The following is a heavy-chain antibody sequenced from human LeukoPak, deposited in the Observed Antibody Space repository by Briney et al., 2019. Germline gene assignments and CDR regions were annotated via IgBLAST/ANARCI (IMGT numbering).Heavy chain of an antibody. CDR2: ISSSSSYI. Sequence: GGSLRLSCAASGFTFSSYSMNWVRQAPGKGLEWVSSISSSSSYIYYADSVKGRFTISRDNAKNSLYLQMNSLRDEDTAVYYCAREPSGYSGYDAVDYWGQGTLVTVSS. CDR1: GFTFSSYS. CDR3: AREPSGYSGYDAVDY. D-gene: IGHD5-12*01. V-gene: IGHV3-21*01. J-gene: IGHJ4*02.